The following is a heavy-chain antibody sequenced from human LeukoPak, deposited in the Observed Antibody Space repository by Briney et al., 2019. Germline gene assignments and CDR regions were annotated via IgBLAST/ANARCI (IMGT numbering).Heavy chain of an antibody. CDR2: IYSGIST. J-gene: IGHJ3*02. V-gene: IGHV3-66*01. D-gene: IGHD3-10*01. Sequence: GGSLRLSCAASGFTVSSNYMSWVRQAPGKGLEWVSVIYSGISTYYADSVKGRFTISRDNSKNTLYLQMNSLRAEDTSVYYCARVSFGELLKGSFDIWGQGTMVTVSS. CDR1: GFTVSSNY. CDR3: ARVSFGELLKGSFDI.